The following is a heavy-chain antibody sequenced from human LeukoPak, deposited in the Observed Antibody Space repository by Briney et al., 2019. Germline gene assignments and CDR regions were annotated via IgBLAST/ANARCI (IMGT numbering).Heavy chain of an antibody. CDR1: GFIFSNYV. Sequence: GGSLRLSCAASGFIFSNYVVSWVRQAPGKGLEWVSVISGSGGETNYAASVKGRFTISRDNAKNSLYLQMNSLRAEDTALYYCAKDLAPFLYSSSWDYYYYYGMDVWGQGTTVTVSS. V-gene: IGHV3-23*01. CDR3: AKDLAPFLYSSSWDYYYYYGMDV. CDR2: ISGSGGET. J-gene: IGHJ6*02. D-gene: IGHD6-13*01.